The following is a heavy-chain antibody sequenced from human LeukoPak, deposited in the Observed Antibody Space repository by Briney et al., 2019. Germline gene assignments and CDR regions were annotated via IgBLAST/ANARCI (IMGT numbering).Heavy chain of an antibody. Sequence: GRSLRLSCAASGFALSSYGMHWVSQAPGKGLEWVAVISYDGSNKYYADSVKGRFTISRDNSKNTLYLQMNSLRAEDTAVYYCAKDAQSGPEPYFDYWGEGTLVTVSS. CDR1: GFALSSYG. CDR3: AKDAQSGPEPYFDY. J-gene: IGHJ4*02. V-gene: IGHV3-30*18. D-gene: IGHD5-12*01. CDR2: ISYDGSNK.